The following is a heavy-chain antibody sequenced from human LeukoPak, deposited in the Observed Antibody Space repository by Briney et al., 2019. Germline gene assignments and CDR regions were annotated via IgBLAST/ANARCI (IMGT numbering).Heavy chain of an antibody. CDR3: ARRDYDYSSGDS. V-gene: IGHV5-51*01. CDR1: GYSFTSNW. CDR2: IYPYDSDN. Sequence: GESLKISCQGSGYSFTSNWIGRWRQTPEKGLEGMGVIYPYDSDNRYHPSFQGHIPITDDKSLSTAYLQWYSLKASDTAMYYCARRDYDYSSGDSWGQGTLVTVSS. J-gene: IGHJ4*02. D-gene: IGHD5-12*01.